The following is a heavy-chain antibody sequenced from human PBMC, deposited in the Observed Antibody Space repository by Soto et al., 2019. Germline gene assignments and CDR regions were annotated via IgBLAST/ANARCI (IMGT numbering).Heavy chain of an antibody. J-gene: IGHJ5*02. CDR3: ARGAEGGFDP. CDR1: GYTFTNYA. CDR2: IHAGNDNT. Sequence: ASVKVSCKASGYTFTNYAMHWVRQAPGQRLEWMGWIHAGNDNTKYSQKFQGRVTITRDTSASTVYMELSSLRSEDTAVYYCARGAEGGFDPWGQGTLVTFS. V-gene: IGHV1-3*01. D-gene: IGHD3-16*01.